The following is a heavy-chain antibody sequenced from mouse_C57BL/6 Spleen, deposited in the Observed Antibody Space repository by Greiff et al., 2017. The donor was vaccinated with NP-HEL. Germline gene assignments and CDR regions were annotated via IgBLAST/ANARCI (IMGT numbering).Heavy chain of an antibody. J-gene: IGHJ2*01. CDR1: GYAFTNYL. CDR3: ARGGYYGSSLYFDY. Sequence: LQESGAELVRPGTSVKVSCKASGYAFTNYLIEWVKQRPGQGLEWIGVINPGSGGTNYNEKFKGKATLTADKSSSTAYMQLSSLTSEDSAVYFCARGGYYGSSLYFDYWGQGTTLTVSS. D-gene: IGHD1-1*01. CDR2: INPGSGGT. V-gene: IGHV1-54*01.